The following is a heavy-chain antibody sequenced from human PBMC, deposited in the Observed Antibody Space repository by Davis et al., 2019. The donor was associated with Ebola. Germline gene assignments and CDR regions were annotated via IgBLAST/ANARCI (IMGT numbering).Heavy chain of an antibody. CDR3: GRHVEYTKVRGVNTPSGMDG. D-gene: IGHD3-10*01. CDR2: IYYSGST. V-gene: IGHV4-39*01. Sequence: SETLSLTCAVYGGSFSSYYWGWIRQPPGKGLEWIGSIYYSGSTYYNPSLKSRVTISVDTSKNQFSLKLSSVTAAETAVYYCGRHVEYTKVRGVNTPSGMDGWGQGTTVTVSS. J-gene: IGHJ6*02. CDR1: GGSFSSYY.